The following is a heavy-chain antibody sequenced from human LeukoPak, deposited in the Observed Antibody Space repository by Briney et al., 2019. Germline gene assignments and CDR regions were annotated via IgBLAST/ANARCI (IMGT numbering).Heavy chain of an antibody. CDR2: IYHSGST. D-gene: IGHD6-25*01. CDR3: ARARGAEAIDY. Sequence: PSQTLSLTCTVSGGSISSSNWWSWVRQPPGKGLEWIGEIYHSGSTNYNPSLKSRVTISVDTSKNQFSLKLSSVTAADTAVYYCARARGAEAIDYWGQGTLVTVSS. CDR1: GGSISSSNW. V-gene: IGHV4-4*02. J-gene: IGHJ4*02.